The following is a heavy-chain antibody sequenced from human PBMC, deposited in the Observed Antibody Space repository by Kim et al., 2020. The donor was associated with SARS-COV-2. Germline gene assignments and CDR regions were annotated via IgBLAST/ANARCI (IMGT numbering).Heavy chain of an antibody. CDR1: GFTVSSNY. D-gene: IGHD1-26*01. CDR3: ARDLGGVGATSAGGAELGVDD. Sequence: GGSLRLSCAASGFTVSSNYMSWVRQAPGKGLEWVSVIYSGGSTYYADSVKGRFTISRDNSKNTLYLQMNSLRAEDTAVYYCARDLGGVGATSAGGAELGVDDWGQGTLVTVSS. V-gene: IGHV3-66*01. J-gene: IGHJ4*02. CDR2: IYSGGST.